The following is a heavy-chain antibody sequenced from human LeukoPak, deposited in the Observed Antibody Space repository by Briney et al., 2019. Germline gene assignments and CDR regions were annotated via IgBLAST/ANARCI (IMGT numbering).Heavy chain of an antibody. CDR1: GGTFSSYA. V-gene: IGHV1-69*01. D-gene: IGHD3-10*01. CDR3: ARDPAMVRAVTPHNWFDP. Sequence: ASVKVSCKASGGTFSSYAISWVRQAPGQGLEWMGGIIPIFGTANYAQKFQGRVTITADESTSTAYMELSSLRSEDTAVYYCARDPAMVRAVTPHNWFDPWGQGTLVTVSS. J-gene: IGHJ5*02. CDR2: IIPIFGTA.